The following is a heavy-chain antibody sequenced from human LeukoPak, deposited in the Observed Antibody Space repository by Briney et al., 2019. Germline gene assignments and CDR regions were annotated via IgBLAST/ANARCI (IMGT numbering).Heavy chain of an antibody. CDR1: GFTFSSYA. V-gene: IGHV3-23*01. Sequence: GGSLRLSCAASGFTFSSYAMSWVRRAPGKGLEWVSTISGSGGSTYYADSVKGRFTISRDNSKNTLYLQMNSLRAEDTAVYYCAKEQNIEDYYFDYWGQGTLVTVSS. D-gene: IGHD2/OR15-2a*01. CDR3: AKEQNIEDYYFDY. J-gene: IGHJ4*02. CDR2: ISGSGGST.